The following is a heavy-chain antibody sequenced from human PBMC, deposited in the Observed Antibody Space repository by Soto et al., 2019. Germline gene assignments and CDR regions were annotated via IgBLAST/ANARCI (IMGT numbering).Heavy chain of an antibody. V-gene: IGHV3-23*01. CDR1: GFTFSSYA. D-gene: IGHD3-22*01. J-gene: IGHJ4*02. CDR3: AKDPNDYDSSAYYVDY. Sequence: EVQLLESGGGLEQRGGSLRLSCAASGFTFSSYAMSWVRQAPGKGLEWVSAISDSGDKTYYADSVKGRFTVSRDNSKNTLYLQINSLRAEDTAVYFCAKDPNDYDSSAYYVDYWGRGTLVTVSS. CDR2: ISDSGDKT.